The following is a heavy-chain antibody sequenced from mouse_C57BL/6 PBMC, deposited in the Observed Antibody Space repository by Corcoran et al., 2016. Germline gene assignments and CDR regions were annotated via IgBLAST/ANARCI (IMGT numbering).Heavy chain of an antibody. D-gene: IGHD3-3*01. CDR1: GYTSTSCW. J-gene: IGHJ4*01. CDR2: INPSNGGT. V-gene: IGHV1-53*01. Sequence: HVQLQQPGTELVKPGASVKLSCKASGYTSTSCWRHWVKQRPGQGHEWIGNINPSNGGTNYNEKFKSKATLTVDKSSSTAYMQLSSLTSEDSAVYYCASGGTYAMDYWGQGTSVTVSS. CDR3: ASGGTYAMDY.